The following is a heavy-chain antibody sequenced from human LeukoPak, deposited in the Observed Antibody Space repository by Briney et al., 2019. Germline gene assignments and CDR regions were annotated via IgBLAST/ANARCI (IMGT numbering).Heavy chain of an antibody. J-gene: IGHJ6*02. CDR3: GGDCRGGYYYYGMDV. D-gene: IGHD2-15*01. Sequence: GGSLRLSCAASGFTFSSYWMSWVRQAPGKGLEWVANIKQDGSEKYYVDSVKGRFTISRDNAKHSLYLQMNSLRAEDSAVYDGGGDCRGGYYYYGMDVWGQGTMVTVSS. CDR1: GFTFSSYW. V-gene: IGHV3-7*01. CDR2: IKQDGSEK.